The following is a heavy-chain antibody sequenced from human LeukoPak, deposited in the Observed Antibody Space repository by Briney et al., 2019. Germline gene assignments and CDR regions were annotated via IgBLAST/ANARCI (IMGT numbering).Heavy chain of an antibody. D-gene: IGHD2-2*01. J-gene: IGHJ6*03. CDR1: GYSISSGYY. CDR2: IYYSGST. CDR3: ASSKYYYYYYMDV. V-gene: IGHV4-61*01. Sequence: SETLSLTCTVSGYSISSGYYWGWIRQPPGKGLEWIGYIYYSGSTNYNPSLKSRVTISVDTSKNQFSLKLSSVTAADTAVYYCASSKYYYYYYMDVWGKGTTVTISS.